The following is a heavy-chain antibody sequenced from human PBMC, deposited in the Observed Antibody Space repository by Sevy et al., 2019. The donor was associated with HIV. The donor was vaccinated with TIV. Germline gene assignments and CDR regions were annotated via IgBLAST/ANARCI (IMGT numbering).Heavy chain of an antibody. CDR1: GGSFSGYY. CDR2: INHSGST. J-gene: IGHJ4*02. D-gene: IGHD3-9*01. V-gene: IGHV4-34*01. CDR3: ARGTGSRRIDY. Sequence: SETLSLTCAVYGGSFSGYYRSWIRQPPGKGLEWIGEINHSGSTNYNPSLKSRVTISVDTSKNQFSLKLSSVTAADTAVYYCARGTGSRRIDYWGQGTLVTVSS.